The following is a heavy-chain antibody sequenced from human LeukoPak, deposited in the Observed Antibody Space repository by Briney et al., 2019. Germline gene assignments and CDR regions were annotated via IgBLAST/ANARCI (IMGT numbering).Heavy chain of an antibody. CDR1: GYSMRNVFF. Sequence: SETLSLTSSVSGYSMRNVFFWGWIRQPPGKGLEWLGSIDDKGLTHYNPSLQSRVSISVDTSNNQFSLRVRSVTAADTAVYYCGTGGNIAVAGVLHWGQGALVTVYS. D-gene: IGHD6-19*01. V-gene: IGHV4-38-2*02. CDR3: GTGGNIAVAGVLH. CDR2: IDDKGLT. J-gene: IGHJ4*02.